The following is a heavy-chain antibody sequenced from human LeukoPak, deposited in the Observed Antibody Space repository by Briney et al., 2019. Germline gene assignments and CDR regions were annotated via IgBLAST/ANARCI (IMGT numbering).Heavy chain of an antibody. D-gene: IGHD3-10*01. V-gene: IGHV4-34*01. CDR1: GGSISSYY. J-gene: IGHJ4*02. Sequence: PSETLSLTCTVSGGSISSYYWSWIRQPPGKGLEWIGEINHSGSTNYNPSLKSRVTISVDTSKNQFSLKLSSVTAADTAVYYCARRRYYGSGSYPGRTFDYWGQGTLVTVSS. CDR3: ARRRYYGSGSYPGRTFDY. CDR2: INHSGST.